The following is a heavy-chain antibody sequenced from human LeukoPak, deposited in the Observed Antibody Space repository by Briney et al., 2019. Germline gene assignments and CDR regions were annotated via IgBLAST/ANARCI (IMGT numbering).Heavy chain of an antibody. CDR2: IYYSGST. CDR1: GGSISSSSYY. D-gene: IGHD6-19*01. Sequence: SETLSLTCTVSGGSISSSSYYWGWIRQPPGKGPEWIGSIYYSGSTYYNPSLKSRVTISVDTSKNQFSLKLSSVTAADAAVYYCARDSLGAVAVGYYYGMDVWGQGTTVTVSS. J-gene: IGHJ6*02. V-gene: IGHV4-39*02. CDR3: ARDSLGAVAVGYYYGMDV.